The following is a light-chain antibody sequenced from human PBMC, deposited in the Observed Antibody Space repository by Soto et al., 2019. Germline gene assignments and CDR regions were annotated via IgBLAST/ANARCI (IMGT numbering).Light chain of an antibody. V-gene: IGKV1-39*01. Sequence: DIQMTQSPSSLSASVGDRVTITCRASQSISSYLNWYQQKPGKAPKLLIYAASSLQSGVPSRFSGSGSGTDLTLTISSLQPEDFATYYCQQSYSTPRKYTFGQGTKLEIK. CDR1: QSISSY. CDR2: AAS. J-gene: IGKJ2*01. CDR3: QQSYSTPRKYT.